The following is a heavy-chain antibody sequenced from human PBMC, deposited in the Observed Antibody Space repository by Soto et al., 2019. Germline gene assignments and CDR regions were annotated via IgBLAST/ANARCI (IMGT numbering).Heavy chain of an antibody. J-gene: IGHJ3*02. V-gene: IGHV3-21*01. Sequence: GGSLRLSFAASGFTFSSYSMNWVRQAPGKGLEWVSSISSSSSYIYYADSVKGRFTISRDNAKNSLYLQMNSLRAEDTAVYYCARDPSGSNPFDIWGQGTMVTVSS. CDR2: ISSSSSYI. CDR1: GFTFSSYS. CDR3: ARDPSGSNPFDI. D-gene: IGHD1-1*01.